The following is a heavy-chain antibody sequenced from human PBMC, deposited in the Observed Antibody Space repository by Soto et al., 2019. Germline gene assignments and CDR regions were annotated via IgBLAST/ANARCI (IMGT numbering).Heavy chain of an antibody. D-gene: IGHD4-17*01. J-gene: IGHJ4*02. CDR1: GFSFSNYA. CDR3: ARGPSTVATWLDY. Sequence: EVQLVESGEGLVQPGGSLRLSCAASGFSFSNYAMHWVRQAPGKGLEYVSAISGNGASTYYADSVKGRFTIFRDNSKNTRYLQMGSLSAEDRAVYYCARGPSTVATWLDYWGQGTLVTVCS. CDR2: ISGNGAST. V-gene: IGHV3-64*02.